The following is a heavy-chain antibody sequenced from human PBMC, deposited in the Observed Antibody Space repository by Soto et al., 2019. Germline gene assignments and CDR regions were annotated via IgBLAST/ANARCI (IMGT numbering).Heavy chain of an antibody. Sequence: SVKVSCKASGGTFSSYAISWVRQAPGQGLEWMGGIIPIFGTANYAQKFQGRVTITADESTSTAYMELSSLRSEDTAVYYCARDRVDDILTGYLAPGYCYGMDVWGQGTTVTVSS. CDR3: ARDRVDDILTGYLAPGYCYGMDV. CDR1: GGTFSSYA. J-gene: IGHJ6*02. V-gene: IGHV1-69*13. CDR2: IIPIFGTA. D-gene: IGHD3-9*01.